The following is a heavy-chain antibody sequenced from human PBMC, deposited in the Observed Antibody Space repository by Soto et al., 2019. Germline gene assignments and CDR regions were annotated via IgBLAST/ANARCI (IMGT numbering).Heavy chain of an antibody. CDR2: ISGSGGST. V-gene: IGHV3-23*01. CDR1: GFTFSSYA. D-gene: IGHD3-10*01. CDR3: AKGKGDYGSGSYLFDY. Sequence: EVQLLESGGGLVQPGGSLRLSCAASGFTFSSYAMSWVRQAPGKGLEWVSAISGSGGSTYYADSVKGRFTISRDNSRNTLYLRMNSLRAEDTAVYYCAKGKGDYGSGSYLFDYWGQGTLVTVSS. J-gene: IGHJ4*02.